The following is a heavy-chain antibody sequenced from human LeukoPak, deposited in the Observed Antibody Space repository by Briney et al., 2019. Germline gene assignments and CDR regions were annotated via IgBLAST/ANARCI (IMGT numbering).Heavy chain of an antibody. J-gene: IGHJ5*02. CDR2: IYYSGST. Sequence: SETLSLTCTVSGGSISSYYWSWIRQPPGKGLEWIGYIYYSGSTNYNPSLKSRVTISVDTSKNQFSLKLSSVTAADTAVYYCARVLRSGYYGSGSFNRGKFDPWGQGTLVTVSS. CDR3: ARVLRSGYYGSGSFNRGKFDP. CDR1: GGSISSYY. D-gene: IGHD3-10*01. V-gene: IGHV4-59*12.